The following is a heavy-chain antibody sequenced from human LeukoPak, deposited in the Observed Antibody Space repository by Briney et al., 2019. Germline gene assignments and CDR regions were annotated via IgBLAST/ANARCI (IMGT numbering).Heavy chain of an antibody. V-gene: IGHV3-7*03. CDR3: AKPEQLNY. CDR2: IEEDGSAK. D-gene: IGHD6-13*01. Sequence: GGSVRHLCVVCGFHHCGYWMIWLGQAPGRGLEGVAKIEEDGSAKYYMPAVKGRFSIYRDNAKNPLDLQLYSRRAQDTAMYYSAKPEQLNYWGQGTLVTVSS. CDR1: GFHHCGYW. J-gene: IGHJ4*02.